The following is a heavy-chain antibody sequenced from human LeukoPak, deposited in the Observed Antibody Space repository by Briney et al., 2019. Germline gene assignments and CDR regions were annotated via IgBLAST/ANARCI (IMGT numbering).Heavy chain of an antibody. D-gene: IGHD6-19*01. Sequence: GGSLRLSCAASGFTFSNYWMHWVRQGPGKGLVWVSQLSPDGTSTVYADSVKGRFTISRDNAKNTLYLQMNSLSDEDTAVYYCGRGYRAGWGYWGQGILVTVSS. CDR3: GRGYRAGWGY. V-gene: IGHV3-74*01. J-gene: IGHJ4*02. CDR2: LSPDGTST. CDR1: GFTFSNYW.